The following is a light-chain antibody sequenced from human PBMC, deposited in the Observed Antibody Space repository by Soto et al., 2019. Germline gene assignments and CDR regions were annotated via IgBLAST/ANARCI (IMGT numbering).Light chain of an antibody. CDR1: QSVSSY. V-gene: IGKV3-11*01. CDR3: QHYDTSLFT. J-gene: IGKJ3*01. Sequence: EIVSTQSPATLSLSPGERATLSCRASQSVSSYLAWYQQKPGQAPRLLIYDASNRATGIPARFSGSGSGTDFTLTISRLEPEDFAVYYCQHYDTSLFTFGPGTKVDIK. CDR2: DAS.